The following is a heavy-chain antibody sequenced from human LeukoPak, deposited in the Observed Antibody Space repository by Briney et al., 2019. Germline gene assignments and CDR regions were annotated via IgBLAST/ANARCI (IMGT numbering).Heavy chain of an antibody. Sequence: SETLSLTCTVSGGSVSTNGHYWSWIRQPAGKGLEWIGRMYTSGSTNYNPSLESRVTISVDRSKNQFSLNLSSVTAEDTAVYYCARGGSSWSWWFDPWGQGSPVTVSS. J-gene: IGHJ5*02. CDR2: MYTSGST. CDR1: GGSVSTNGHY. CDR3: ARGGSSWSWWFDP. D-gene: IGHD6-19*01. V-gene: IGHV4-61*02.